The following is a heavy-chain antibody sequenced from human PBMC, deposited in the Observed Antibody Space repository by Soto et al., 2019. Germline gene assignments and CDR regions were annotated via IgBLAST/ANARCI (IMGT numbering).Heavy chain of an antibody. D-gene: IGHD5-12*01. CDR1: GASMSPYY. CDR3: TRVGDGYNWDFDY. V-gene: IGHV4-59*01. CDR2: VYYRRTT. Sequence: SETLSLTCPVSGASMSPYYWTWVRQPPGKGLEWIANVYYRRTTNYNSSLKSRVTISVATSKNQFSLTMTSVSAADTTIYYCTRVGDGYNWDFDYWGQGTLVTVSS. J-gene: IGHJ4*02.